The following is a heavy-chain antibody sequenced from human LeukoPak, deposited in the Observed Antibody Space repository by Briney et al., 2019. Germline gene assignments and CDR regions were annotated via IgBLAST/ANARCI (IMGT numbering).Heavy chain of an antibody. CDR2: IYSGGST. D-gene: IGHD6-13*01. CDR3: ARDIRLRAAAGDDY. Sequence: GGSLRLSCAASGFTVSSNYMSWVRQAPGKGLEWVSVIYSGGSTYYADSVKGRFTISRDNSKNTLYLQMNSLRAEDTAVYYCARDIRLRAAAGDDYWGQGTLVTVSS. V-gene: IGHV3-66*01. J-gene: IGHJ4*02. CDR1: GFTVSSNY.